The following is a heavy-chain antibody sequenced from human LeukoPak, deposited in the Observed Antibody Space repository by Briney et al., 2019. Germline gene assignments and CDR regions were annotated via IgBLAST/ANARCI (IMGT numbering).Heavy chain of an antibody. Sequence: SETLSLTCAVSGGSVSSGGFSWSWIRQPPGKGLEWIGYMYHGGSTYYNPSLESRVTISVDRSKNQFSLKLSSVTAADTAVHYCASTNDFGDYVGAWGQGTLVTVSS. CDR1: GGSVSSGGFS. J-gene: IGHJ5*02. CDR3: ASTNDFGDYVGA. D-gene: IGHD4-17*01. V-gene: IGHV4-30-2*01. CDR2: MYHGGST.